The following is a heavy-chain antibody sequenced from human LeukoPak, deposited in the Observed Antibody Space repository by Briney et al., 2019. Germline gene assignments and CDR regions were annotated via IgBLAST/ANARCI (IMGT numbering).Heavy chain of an antibody. D-gene: IGHD2-2*01. CDR2: IRYDGSKI. CDR3: AKDYQLPYGGFDQ. Sequence: GGSLRLSCAASGFTFRNYAMNWVRQAPGKGLEWVAFIRYDGSKICYADSVKGRFTISRDNSKNTLYLQMSSLRPEDTAVYYCAKDYQLPYGGFDQSGQGALVTVSS. J-gene: IGHJ4*02. V-gene: IGHV3-30*02. CDR1: GFTFRNYA.